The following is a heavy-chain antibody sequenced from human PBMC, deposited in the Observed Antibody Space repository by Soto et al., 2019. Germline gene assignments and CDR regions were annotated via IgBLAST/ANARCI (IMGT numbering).Heavy chain of an antibody. Sequence: EVQLVESGGNLVQPGGSLRLSCAASGFRFSIYSMNWVRQAPGKGLEWSAYITSDTKTIKYADSVKGRFTISRDNGKNSVYLQMNSLRDEDTAVYYCARSVEGHFDYWDQGTVVTVSA. J-gene: IGHJ4*02. V-gene: IGHV3-48*02. CDR1: GFRFSIYS. D-gene: IGHD6-19*01. CDR3: ARSVEGHFDY. CDR2: ITSDTKTI.